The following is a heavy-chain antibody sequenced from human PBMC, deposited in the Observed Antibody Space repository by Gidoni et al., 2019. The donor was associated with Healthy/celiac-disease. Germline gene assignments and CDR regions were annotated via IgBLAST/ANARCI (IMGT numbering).Heavy chain of an antibody. Sequence: EVQLLESGGGLVQPGGSLRLSCAASGFTFRSYAMSWVRQAPGKGLEWVSAISGSGGSTYYADSVKGRFTISRDNSKNTLYLQMNSLRAEDTAVYYCAKGEPVYYYDSSGYYDYWGQGTLVTVSS. CDR3: AKGEPVYYYDSSGYYDY. J-gene: IGHJ4*02. V-gene: IGHV3-23*01. CDR2: ISGSGGST. CDR1: GFTFRSYA. D-gene: IGHD3-22*01.